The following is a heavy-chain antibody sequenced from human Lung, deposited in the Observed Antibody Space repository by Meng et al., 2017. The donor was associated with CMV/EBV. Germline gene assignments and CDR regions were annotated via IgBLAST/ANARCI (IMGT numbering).Heavy chain of an antibody. CDR2: INAYNGDT. CDR3: ARVEVEITSGDY. Sequence: QAQLVQSGCGLKKPVASVKVSCKASGYTFTNYGITWVRQAPGQGLEWMGWINAYNGDTNYAQTLQGRVTMTTDTSTSTAYMELRSLRSDDTAVYYCARVEVEITSGDYWGEGTLVTVSS. V-gene: IGHV1-18*01. J-gene: IGHJ4*02. CDR1: GYTFTNYG. D-gene: IGHD3-22*01.